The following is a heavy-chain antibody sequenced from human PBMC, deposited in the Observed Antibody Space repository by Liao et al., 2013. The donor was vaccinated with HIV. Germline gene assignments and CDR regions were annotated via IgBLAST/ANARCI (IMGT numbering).Heavy chain of an antibody. CDR3: ARGPMGXNHWLDK. J-gene: IGHJ4*02. D-gene: IGHD1-14*01. Sequence: QVQLQESGPGLVKPSQTLSLTCTVSGGSISSYHWSWVRQPAGRGLEWIGRIHASGTINYNPSLKSRVTMSVDTSKNQISLKLTSVIAADTAVFYXARGPMGXNHWLDKWGQGTLVAVSS. CDR1: GGSISSYH. V-gene: IGHV4-4*07. CDR2: IHASGTI.